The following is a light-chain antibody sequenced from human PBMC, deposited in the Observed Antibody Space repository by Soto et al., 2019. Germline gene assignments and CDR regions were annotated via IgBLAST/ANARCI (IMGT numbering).Light chain of an antibody. CDR2: AAS. J-gene: IGKJ2*01. CDR1: QGISNH. V-gene: IGKV1-27*01. Sequence: IQMTQSPSSLSASVGDRATITCRASQGISNHLAWYQQKPGKVPKLLIYAASTLQSGVPSRFTGSGFGTDFTLTISSLQPEDVATYYCQKYNSAPDTFGQGTKLEIK. CDR3: QKYNSAPDT.